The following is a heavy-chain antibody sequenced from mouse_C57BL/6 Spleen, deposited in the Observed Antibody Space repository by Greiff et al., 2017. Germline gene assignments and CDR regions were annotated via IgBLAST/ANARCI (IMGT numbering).Heavy chain of an antibody. D-gene: IGHD3-3*01. CDR3: AREGADFFYALGY. CDR2: IYPGDGDT. CDR1: GYAFSSSW. V-gene: IGHV1-82*01. J-gene: IGHJ4*01. Sequence: VKLQQSGPELVKPGASVKISCKASGYAFSSSWMNWVKQRPGRGLEWIGRIYPGDGDTNYNGKFKGKATLTADKSSSTAYMQLSSLTSEDSAVYFCAREGADFFYALGYWGEETSVTVSS.